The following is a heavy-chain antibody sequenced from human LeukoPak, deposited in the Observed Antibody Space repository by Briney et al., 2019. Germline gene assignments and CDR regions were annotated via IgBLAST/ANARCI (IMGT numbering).Heavy chain of an antibody. V-gene: IGHV3-30-3*01. J-gene: IGHJ6*02. D-gene: IGHD5-12*01. CDR1: GFTFSSYA. CDR2: ISCDGSNK. CDR3: ARGGYEAFGYYYGMDV. Sequence: GGSLRLSCAASGFTFSSYAMHWVRQTPGKGLEWVAVISCDGSNKYYADSVKGRFTISRDNSKNTLYLQMNSLRAEDTAVYYCARGGYEAFGYYYGMDVWGQGTTVTVSS.